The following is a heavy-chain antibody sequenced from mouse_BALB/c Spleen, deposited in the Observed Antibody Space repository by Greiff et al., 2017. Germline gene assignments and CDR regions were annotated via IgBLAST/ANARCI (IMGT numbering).Heavy chain of an antibody. J-gene: IGHJ2*01. CDR2: IYYSGTI. CDR3: ARERWYYFDY. V-gene: IGHV3-5*02. D-gene: IGHD1-1*02. CDR1: GISITTGNYR. Sequence: VQLKQSGPGLVKPSQTVSLTCTVTGISITTGNYRWSWIRQFPGNKLEWIGYIYYSGTITYNPSLTSRTTITRDTSKNQFFLEMNSLTAEDTATYYCARERWYYFDYWGQGTTLTVSS.